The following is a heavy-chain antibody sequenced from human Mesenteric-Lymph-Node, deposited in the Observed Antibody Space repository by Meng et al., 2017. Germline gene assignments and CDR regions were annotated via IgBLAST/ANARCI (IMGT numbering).Heavy chain of an antibody. J-gene: IGHJ3*02. D-gene: IGHD3-10*01. V-gene: IGHV4-39*07. CDR2: IYYSGST. CDR1: GGSISSSSYY. Sequence: SETLSLTCTVPGGSISSSSYYWGWIRQPPGKGLEWIGSIYYSGSTYYNPSLKSRVTRSVDTSKNQFSLKLSSVTAADTAVYYCARDVWNYYGSGSYAFDIWGQGTMVTVSS. CDR3: ARDVWNYYGSGSYAFDI.